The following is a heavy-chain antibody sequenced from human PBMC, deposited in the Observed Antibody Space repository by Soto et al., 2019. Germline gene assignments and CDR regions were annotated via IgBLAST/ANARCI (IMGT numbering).Heavy chain of an antibody. V-gene: IGHV5-51*01. CDR2: IYPYDSDT. CDR3: ARHLVGSTRGNFDY. J-gene: IGHJ4*01. CDR1: GYRFTSYW. D-gene: IGHD2-2*01. Sequence: PGDALQRSCKTRGYRFTSYWIGWVRQKPGKGMEWMGNIYPYDSDTRYSPSFQGQVTISADTSITTAYLQWSGLRASDTAMYFCARHLVGSTRGNFDYWGQGTLVTVSS.